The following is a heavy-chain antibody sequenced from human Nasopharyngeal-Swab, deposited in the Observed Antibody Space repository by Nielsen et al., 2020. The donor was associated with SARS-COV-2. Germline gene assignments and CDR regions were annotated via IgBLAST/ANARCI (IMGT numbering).Heavy chain of an antibody. CDR3: AKDFNVDTAMVTYYYGMDV. Sequence: SLNTPCAASGFTFDEYAMHWVRQAPGKGLEWVSGFRWDSGTTGYADSVKGRFTISRDNAKSSLYLQMNSLRAEDTALYYCAKDFNVDTAMVTYYYGMDVWGQGTTVTVSS. J-gene: IGHJ6*02. D-gene: IGHD5-18*01. V-gene: IGHV3-9*01. CDR2: FRWDSGTT. CDR1: GFTFDEYA.